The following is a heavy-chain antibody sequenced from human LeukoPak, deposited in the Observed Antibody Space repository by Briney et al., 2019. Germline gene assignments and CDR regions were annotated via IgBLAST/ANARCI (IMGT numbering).Heavy chain of an antibody. CDR3: ARVYCDFWSGSQNWFDP. CDR2: IYYSGST. Sequence: SQTLSLTCTVSGGSISSGDYYWSWIRQPPGKGLEWIGYIYYSGSTYYNPSLKSRVTISVDTSKNQFSLRLSSVTAADTAVYYCARVYCDFWSGSQNWFDPWGQGTQVTVSS. CDR1: GGSISSGDYY. J-gene: IGHJ5*02. V-gene: IGHV4-30-4*08. D-gene: IGHD3-3*01.